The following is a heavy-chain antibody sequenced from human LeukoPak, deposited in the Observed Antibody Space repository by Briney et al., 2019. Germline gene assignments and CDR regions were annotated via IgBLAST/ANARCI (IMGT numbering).Heavy chain of an antibody. CDR2: IYYSGST. Sequence: PSETLSLTCTVSGGSISSHYWSWIRQPPGKGLEWIGYIYYSGSTNYNPSLKSRVTISVDTSKNQFSLKLSSVTAADTAVYYCARASYDFWSGYYIGFDYWGQGTLVTVSS. D-gene: IGHD3-3*01. V-gene: IGHV4-59*11. CDR1: GGSISSHY. J-gene: IGHJ4*02. CDR3: ARASYDFWSGYYIGFDY.